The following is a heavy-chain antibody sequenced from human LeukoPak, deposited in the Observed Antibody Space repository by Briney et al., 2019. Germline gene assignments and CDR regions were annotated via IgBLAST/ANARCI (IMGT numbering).Heavy chain of an antibody. Sequence: GASVKVSCKASGYTFTGYYMNWVRQAPGKGLEWMGWINPNSGGTNYAQKFQGRVTMTRDTSISTAYMELSRLRSDDTAVYYCARDKNLRRRGFPVVLINYWGQGTLVTVSS. CDR2: INPNSGGT. V-gene: IGHV1-2*02. J-gene: IGHJ4*02. CDR1: GYTFTGYY. CDR3: ARDKNLRRRGFPVVLINY. D-gene: IGHD4-23*01.